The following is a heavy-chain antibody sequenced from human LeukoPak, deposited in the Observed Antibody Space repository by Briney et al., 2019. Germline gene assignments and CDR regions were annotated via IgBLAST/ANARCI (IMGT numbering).Heavy chain of an antibody. CDR3: TREAEDLPGAITFLY. CDR2: ISPYTGNT. J-gene: IGHJ4*02. CDR1: GYSFTGYG. D-gene: IGHD2-2*01. V-gene: IGHV1-18*01. Sequence: GASVKVSCKASGYSFTGYGVSWVRQAPGQGLGWMGWISPYTGNTDYVHDLRGRVTVTADTSTNTVYMELRSLRSDDTAVYYCTREAEDLPGAITFLYWGQGTLVTVSS.